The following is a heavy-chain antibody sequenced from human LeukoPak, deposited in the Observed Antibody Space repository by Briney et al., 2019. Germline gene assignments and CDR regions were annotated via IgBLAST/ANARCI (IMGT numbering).Heavy chain of an antibody. Sequence: PSETLSLTCTVSGGSISSGSYYWGWIRQPPGKGLEWIGSIYYSGSTYYNPSLKSRVTISVDTSKNQFSLKLSSVTAADTAVYYCARRGAGGSVDYWGQGTLVTVSS. CDR3: ARRGAGGSVDY. J-gene: IGHJ4*02. CDR1: GGSISSGSYY. V-gene: IGHV4-39*01. D-gene: IGHD3-10*01. CDR2: IYYSGST.